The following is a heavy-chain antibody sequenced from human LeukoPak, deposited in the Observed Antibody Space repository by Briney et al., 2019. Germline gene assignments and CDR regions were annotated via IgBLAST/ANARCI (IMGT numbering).Heavy chain of an antibody. Sequence: GGSLRLSCAASGFTFSSYSMTWVRQAPGKGLEWVSYISSSSSTIYYADSVRGRFTISRDNAKNSTYLHMNSLRAEDTAIYYCARAIAAAGNYWGQGTLVTVSS. V-gene: IGHV3-48*04. CDR2: ISSSSSTI. CDR3: ARAIAAAGNY. J-gene: IGHJ4*02. D-gene: IGHD6-13*01. CDR1: GFTFSSYS.